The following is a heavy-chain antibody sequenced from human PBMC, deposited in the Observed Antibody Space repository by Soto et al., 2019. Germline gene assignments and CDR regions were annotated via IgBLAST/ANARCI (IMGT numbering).Heavy chain of an antibody. Sequence: AQLLESGGDLVQPGGSLRLSCAASGFTFRDYAMNWVRQAPGKGLEWVADISGNGNSARHADSVKGRFTISRDNSQNTLYLHMNSVRVDDTAIYYCGKERRGSGWSVCNFWGQGTLVTVSS. D-gene: IGHD6-19*01. CDR1: GFTFRDYA. CDR2: ISGNGNSA. CDR3: GKERRGSGWSVCNF. J-gene: IGHJ4*02. V-gene: IGHV3-23*01.